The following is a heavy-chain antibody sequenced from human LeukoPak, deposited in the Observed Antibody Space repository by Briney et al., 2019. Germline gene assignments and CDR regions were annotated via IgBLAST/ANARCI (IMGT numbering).Heavy chain of an antibody. D-gene: IGHD2-2*01. CDR2: ISPSGDIK. CDR3: AKGLTPGYCSSTSCYARMGYFDY. Sequence: GGSLRLSCLASGFTFSRHGMNWVRQAPGKGLEWVSAISPSGDIKYYIDSVKGRFTVSRDNSKNTLYLQMNSLRAENTAVYYCAKGLTPGYCSSTSCYARMGYFDYWGQGTLVTVSS. J-gene: IGHJ4*02. CDR1: GFTFSRHG. V-gene: IGHV3-23*01.